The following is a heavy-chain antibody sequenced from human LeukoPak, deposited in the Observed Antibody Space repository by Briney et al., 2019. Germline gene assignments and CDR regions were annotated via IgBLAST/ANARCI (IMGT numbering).Heavy chain of an antibody. Sequence: PGGSLRLSCAASGFTFSDYYMSWIRQAPGKGLEWVSYIISSSSYTNYADSVKGRFTISRDDAKNSLYLQMNSLRSEDAAAYYCARDTVLRYFGGEAFDIWGQGTMVTVSS. CDR1: GFTFSDYY. CDR3: ARDTVLRYFGGEAFDI. V-gene: IGHV3-11*06. CDR2: IISSSSYT. D-gene: IGHD3-9*01. J-gene: IGHJ3*02.